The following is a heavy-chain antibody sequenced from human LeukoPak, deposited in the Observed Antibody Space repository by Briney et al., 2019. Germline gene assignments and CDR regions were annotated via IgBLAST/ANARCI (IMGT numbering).Heavy chain of an antibody. CDR3: ARAWSSYGSGSYYFGIMDV. V-gene: IGHV1-69*05. D-gene: IGHD3-10*01. J-gene: IGHJ6*03. CDR1: GGTFSSYA. CDR2: IIPIFGTA. Sequence: ASVKVSCKASGGTFSSYAISWVRQAPGQGLEWMGGIIPIFGTANYAQKFQGRVTITTDESTSTPYMELSSLRSEDTAVYYCARAWSSYGSGSYYFGIMDVWGKGTTVTVSS.